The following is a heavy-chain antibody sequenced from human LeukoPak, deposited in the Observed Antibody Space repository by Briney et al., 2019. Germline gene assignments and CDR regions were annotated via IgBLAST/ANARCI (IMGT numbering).Heavy chain of an antibody. V-gene: IGHV1-18*01. J-gene: IGHJ4*02. CDR2: ISAYNGNT. CDR1: GYTFTSYG. D-gene: IGHD4-17*01. Sequence: GASVKVSFKASGYTFTSYGISWVRQAPGQGLEWMGWISAYNGNTNYAQKLQGRVTMTTDTYTSTAYMELRSLRSDDTDVYYCAREPYGDYDYYFDYWGQGTLVTVSS. CDR3: AREPYGDYDYYFDY.